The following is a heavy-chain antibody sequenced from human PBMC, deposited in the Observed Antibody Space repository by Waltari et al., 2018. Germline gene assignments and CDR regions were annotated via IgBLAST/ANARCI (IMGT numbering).Heavy chain of an antibody. CDR2: IDSYGTSE. CDR3: AKVAPRTYRSPVPGRDYYYGMDV. Sequence: EVRLVESGGGLVQPGESLRLSCAASGFTFSRFWMHWVRQAPGKGLVWVARIDSYGTSERYADSVKGRFTSARDNAKNTLYLQMKRLRVEDTAVYYCAKVAPRTYRSPVPGRDYYYGMDVWGQGTTVTVFS. D-gene: IGHD6-13*01. V-gene: IGHV3-74*01. J-gene: IGHJ6*02. CDR1: GFTFSRFW.